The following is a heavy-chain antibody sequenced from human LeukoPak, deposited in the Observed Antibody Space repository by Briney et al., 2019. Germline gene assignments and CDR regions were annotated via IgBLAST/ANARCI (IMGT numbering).Heavy chain of an antibody. J-gene: IGHJ3*02. D-gene: IGHD6-13*01. CDR1: GGSISSGGYY. CDR2: IYYSGST. Sequence: SETLSLTCTVSGGSISSGGYYWSWNRQHPGKGLEWIGYIYYSGSTYCNPSLKSRVTISVDTSKNQFSLKLSSVTAADTAVYYCATKGRGYSSSWYLDAFDIWGQGTMVTVSS. V-gene: IGHV4-31*03. CDR3: ATKGRGYSSSWYLDAFDI.